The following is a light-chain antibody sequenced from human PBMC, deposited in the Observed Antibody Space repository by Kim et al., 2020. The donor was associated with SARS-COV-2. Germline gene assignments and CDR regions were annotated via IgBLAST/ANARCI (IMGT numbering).Light chain of an antibody. CDR2: VGTGGIVG. J-gene: IGLJ2*01. CDR3: GADHGSGSNFVVV. Sequence: TCTLSSGYSNYEVDWYQQSPGKGPRFVMRVGTGGIVGSKGEGIPDRFSVLGSGLNRYLTIKNIQEEDETDYHCGADHGSGSNFVVVFGGETQLTVL. CDR1: SGYSNYE. V-gene: IGLV9-49*01.